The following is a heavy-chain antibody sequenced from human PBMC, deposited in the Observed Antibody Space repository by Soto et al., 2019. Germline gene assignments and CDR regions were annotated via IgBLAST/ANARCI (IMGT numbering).Heavy chain of an antibody. V-gene: IGHV4-39*01. CDR2: IYYSGST. J-gene: IGHJ6*02. CDR3: ARRISGSYYGDYYYGMDV. CDR1: GGSISSSSHY. Sequence: PSETLSLTCTVSGGSISSSSHYWGWIRQPPGKGLEWIGSIYYSGSTYYNPSLKSRVTISVDTSKNHFSLKLSSVTAADTAVFYCARRISGSYYGDYYYGMDVWGQGTTVTVSS. D-gene: IGHD1-26*01.